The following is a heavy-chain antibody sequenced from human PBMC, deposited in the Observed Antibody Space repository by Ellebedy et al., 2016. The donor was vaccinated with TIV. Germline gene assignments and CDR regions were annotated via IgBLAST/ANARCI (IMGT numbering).Heavy chain of an antibody. CDR3: AKRDSSGWYYFDY. J-gene: IGHJ4*02. Sequence: GGSLRLSXAASGFTFSSYDMSWVRQAPGKGLEWVSTFGSRGGSTYYADSVKGRFTISRDNSKNTLFLQMNSLRAEDTALYYCAKRDSSGWYYFDYWGQGTLVTVSS. CDR2: FGSRGGST. CDR1: GFTFSSYD. V-gene: IGHV3-23*01. D-gene: IGHD6-19*01.